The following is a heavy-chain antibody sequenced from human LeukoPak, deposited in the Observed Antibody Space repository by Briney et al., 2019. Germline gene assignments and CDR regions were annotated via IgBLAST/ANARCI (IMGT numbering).Heavy chain of an antibody. CDR1: GGSFSGYY. D-gene: IGHD3-22*01. CDR3: AASGSSGYSYYFDC. J-gene: IGHJ4*02. CDR2: INHSGST. Sequence: SETLSLTCAVYGGSFSGYYWSWIRQPPGKGLEWIGEINHSGSTNYNPSPKGRVTISVDTSKNQFSLKLGSVTAADTPVYYCAASGSSGYSYYFDCWGQGSLVSDSS. V-gene: IGHV4-34*01.